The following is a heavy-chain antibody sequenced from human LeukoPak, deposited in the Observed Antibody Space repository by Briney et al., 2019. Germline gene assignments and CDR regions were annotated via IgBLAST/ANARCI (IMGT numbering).Heavy chain of an antibody. J-gene: IGHJ3*02. CDR2: IIPIFGTA. V-gene: IGHV1-69*05. D-gene: IGHD3-9*01. CDR1: GGTFSSYA. CDR3: ARDPDILTGLGLDAFDI. Sequence: SVKVSCKASGGTFSSYAISWVRQAPGQGLEWMGRIIPIFGTANYAQKFQGRVTITTDESTSTAYMELSSLRSEDTAVYYCARDPDILTGLGLDAFDIWGQGTMVTVSS.